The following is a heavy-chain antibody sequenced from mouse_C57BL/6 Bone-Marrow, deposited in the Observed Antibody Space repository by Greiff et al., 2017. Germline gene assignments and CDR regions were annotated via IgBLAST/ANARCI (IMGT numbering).Heavy chain of an antibody. CDR1: GYTFTSYW. V-gene: IGHV1-61*01. CDR3: AMARYWYFDV. Sequence: QVQLQQPGAELVRPGSSVKLSCKASGYTFTSYWMDWVKQRPGQGLEWIGNIYPSDSETHYNQKFKDKATLTVDKSSSTAYMHLSSLTSEDSAVYYCAMARYWYFDVWGTGTTVTVSS. CDR2: IYPSDSET. J-gene: IGHJ1*03.